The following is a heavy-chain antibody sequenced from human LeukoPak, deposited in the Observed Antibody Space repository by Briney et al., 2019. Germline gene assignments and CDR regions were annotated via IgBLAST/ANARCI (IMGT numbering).Heavy chain of an antibody. CDR1: GDSISSSTYY. D-gene: IGHD4-17*01. V-gene: IGHV4-39*01. CDR3: ARRGSTVTTPDF. Sequence: SETLSLTCTVSGDSISSSTYYWGWIRQPPGKGLEWIGNIYYSGNTYYNPSLKSRVTISVDTSKNQFSLELISVTAADTAVYYCARRGSTVTTPDFWGQGTLVTVSS. CDR2: IYYSGNT. J-gene: IGHJ4*02.